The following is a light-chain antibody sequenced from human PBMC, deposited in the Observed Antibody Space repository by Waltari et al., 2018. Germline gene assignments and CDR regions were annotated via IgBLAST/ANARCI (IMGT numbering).Light chain of an antibody. Sequence: DIQMTQSPSSLSASVGDRVTIICRAGQSIGGYLNCYQQKPGQAPKLLMYAASTLNSGVPSRFSGSGSGTDFTLTISSLQPEDFATYYCQQSYSSPYTFGQGTKLDI. CDR3: QQSYSSPYT. CDR1: QSIGGY. J-gene: IGKJ2*01. CDR2: AAS. V-gene: IGKV1-39*01.